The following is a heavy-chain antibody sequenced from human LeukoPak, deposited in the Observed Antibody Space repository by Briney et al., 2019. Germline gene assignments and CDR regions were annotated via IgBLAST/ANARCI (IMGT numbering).Heavy chain of an antibody. Sequence: SETLSLTCTVSGGSISSSSYYWGWIRQPPGKGLEWIGSIYYSGSTYYNPSLKGRVTISVDTSKNQFSLKLSSVTAADTAVYYCARQNRITIFGVVIKDWFDPWGQGTLVTVSS. J-gene: IGHJ5*02. CDR3: ARQNRITIFGVVIKDWFDP. CDR2: IYYSGST. CDR1: GGSISSSSYY. V-gene: IGHV4-39*01. D-gene: IGHD3-3*01.